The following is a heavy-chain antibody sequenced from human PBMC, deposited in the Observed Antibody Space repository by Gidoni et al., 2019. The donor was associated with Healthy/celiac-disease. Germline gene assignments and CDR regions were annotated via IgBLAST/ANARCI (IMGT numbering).Heavy chain of an antibody. CDR2: ISGSGGST. CDR1: GVIFSSYA. D-gene: IGHD3-3*01. V-gene: IGHV3-23*01. Sequence: EVQLLESGGGLVQPGGSLMLSCAASGVIFSSYAMSWVRQAPGKGLEWVSAISGSGGSTYYAESVKGRFTISRDNSKNTLYMQMNSLRAEDTAVYYCAKNSDDFWSGYLDWGQGTLVTVSS. J-gene: IGHJ4*02. CDR3: AKNSDDFWSGYLD.